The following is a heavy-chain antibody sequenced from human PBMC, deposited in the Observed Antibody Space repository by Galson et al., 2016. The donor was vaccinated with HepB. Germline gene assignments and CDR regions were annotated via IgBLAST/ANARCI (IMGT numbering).Heavy chain of an antibody. D-gene: IGHD5-18*01. V-gene: IGHV4-39*01. CDR3: ARRYSYGIFDY. J-gene: IGHJ4*02. Sequence: SETLSLTCTVSGGSISSSNYYWGWIRQPPGKGLEWIGNIYYSGSTYNNPSPKSRVTISVDTSKNQFSLKLSSVTAADTAVYYCARRYSYGIFDYWGQGTLVTVSS. CDR1: GGSISSSNYY. CDR2: IYYSGST.